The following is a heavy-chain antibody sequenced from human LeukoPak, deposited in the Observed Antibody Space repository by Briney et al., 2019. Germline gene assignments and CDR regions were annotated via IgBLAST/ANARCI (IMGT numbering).Heavy chain of an antibody. CDR2: ISNSGGST. D-gene: IGHD5-18*01. Sequence: GGSLRLSCAASGFTFSSYAMSWVRQAPGKGLEWVSAISNSGGSTYYADSVKGRFTISRDNSKNTLYLQMNSLRAEDTAVYYCARDRGYSYEVDYWGQGTLVTVSS. CDR1: GFTFSSYA. V-gene: IGHV3-23*01. J-gene: IGHJ4*02. CDR3: ARDRGYSYEVDY.